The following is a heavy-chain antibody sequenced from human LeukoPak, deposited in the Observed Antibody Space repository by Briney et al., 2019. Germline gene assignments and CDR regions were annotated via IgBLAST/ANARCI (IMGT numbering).Heavy chain of an antibody. D-gene: IGHD2-2*01. J-gene: IGHJ3*02. V-gene: IGHV1-69*13. CDR1: GGTFSSYA. CDR2: IIPIFGTA. CDR3: ARGLALLGYCSSTSCPHDAFDI. Sequence: GASVEVSCKASGGTFSSYAISWVRQAPGQGLEWMGGIIPIFGTANYAQKFQGRVTITADESTSTAYMELSSLRSEDTAVYYCARGLALLGYCSSTSCPHDAFDIWGQGTMVTVSS.